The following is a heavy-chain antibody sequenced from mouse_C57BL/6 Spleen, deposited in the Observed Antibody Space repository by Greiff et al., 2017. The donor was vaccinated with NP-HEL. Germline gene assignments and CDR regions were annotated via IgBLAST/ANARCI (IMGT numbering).Heavy chain of an antibody. D-gene: IGHD4-1*01. Sequence: EVQLVESGGGLVKPGGSLKLSCAASGFTFSDYGMHWVRQAPEKGLEWVAYISSGSSTIYYADTVKGRFTISRDNAKNTLFLQMTSLRSEDTAMYYCALTGPNYYAMDYWGQGTSVTVSS. J-gene: IGHJ4*01. CDR3: ALTGPNYYAMDY. V-gene: IGHV5-17*01. CDR1: GFTFSDYG. CDR2: ISSGSSTI.